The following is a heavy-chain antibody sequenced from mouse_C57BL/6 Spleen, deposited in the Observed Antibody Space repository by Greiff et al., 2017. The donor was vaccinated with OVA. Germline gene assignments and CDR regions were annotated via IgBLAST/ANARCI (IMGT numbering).Heavy chain of an antibody. CDR2: ISDGGSYT. J-gene: IGHJ2*01. CDR3: AREGGGYYFDY. Sequence: EVQVVESGGGLVKPGGSLKLSCAASGFTFSSYAMSWVRQTPEKRLEWVATISDGGSYTYYPDNVKGRFTISRDNAKNNLYLQMSHLKSEDTAMYYCAREGGGYYFDYWGQGTTLTVSS. V-gene: IGHV5-4*01. CDR1: GFTFSSYA.